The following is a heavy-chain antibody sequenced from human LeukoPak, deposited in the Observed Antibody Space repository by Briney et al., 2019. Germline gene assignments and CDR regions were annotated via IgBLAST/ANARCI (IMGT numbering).Heavy chain of an antibody. J-gene: IGHJ5*02. CDR1: GGSISSYY. D-gene: IGHD2/OR15-2a*01. CDR3: ARDLSVGWFDP. V-gene: IGHV4-59*12. Sequence: PSETLSLTCTVSGGSISSYYWSWIRQPPGKGLEWIGYIYYSGSTNYNPSLKSRVTMSVDTSKNQFSLKLSSVTAADTAVYYCARDLSVGWFDPWGQGTLVTVSS. CDR2: IYYSGST.